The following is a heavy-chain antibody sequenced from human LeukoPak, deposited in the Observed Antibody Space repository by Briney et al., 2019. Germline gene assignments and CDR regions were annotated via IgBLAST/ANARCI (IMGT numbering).Heavy chain of an antibody. V-gene: IGHV3-48*03. J-gene: IGHJ3*02. Sequence: GGSLRLSCAASGFTFSSYEMNWVRQAPGKGLEWDSYISSSGSTIYYADSVRGRFTISRDNAKNSLYLQINSLRAEDTAVYYCVSRITGTVLDAFDIWGQGTMVTVSS. CDR2: ISSSGSTI. CDR1: GFTFSSYE. CDR3: VSRITGTVLDAFDI. D-gene: IGHD1-7*01.